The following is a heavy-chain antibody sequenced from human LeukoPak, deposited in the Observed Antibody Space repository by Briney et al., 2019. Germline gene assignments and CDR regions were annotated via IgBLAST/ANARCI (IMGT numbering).Heavy chain of an antibody. CDR3: ARETGSGWTGFFDY. V-gene: IGHV3-66*01. CDR2: IYSGGST. CDR1: GFTVSSNY. D-gene: IGHD6-19*01. J-gene: IGHJ4*02. Sequence: GGSLRLSCAASGFTVSSNYMSWVRQAPGKGLEWVSVIYSGGSTHYADSVKGRFTISRDNSKNTLYLQMNSLRAEDTAVYYCARETGSGWTGFFDYWGQGTLVTVSS.